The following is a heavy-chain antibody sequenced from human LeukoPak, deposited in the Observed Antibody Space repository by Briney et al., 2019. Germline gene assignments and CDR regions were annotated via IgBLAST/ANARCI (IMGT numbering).Heavy chain of an antibody. V-gene: IGHV4-4*07. CDR2: IYTSGST. CDR3: ARVTTMVRGDNYMDV. CDR1: GDSISSYY. Sequence: SETLSLTCTVSGDSISSYYWSWIRQPAGKGLEWIGRIYTSGSTNYNPSLKSRVTMSVDTSKNQFSLKLSSVTAADTAVYYCARVTTMVRGDNYMDVWGKGTTVTVSS. D-gene: IGHD3-10*01. J-gene: IGHJ6*03.